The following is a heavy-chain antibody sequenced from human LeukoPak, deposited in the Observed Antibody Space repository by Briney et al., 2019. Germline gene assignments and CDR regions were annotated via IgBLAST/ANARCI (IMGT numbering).Heavy chain of an antibody. D-gene: IGHD1-26*01. CDR2: TSYSEGT. Sequence: SETLSLTCTVSGGSVSRGGYYWNWIRQHPGKGLEWIGFTSYSEGTYYNPSFMGRITISVDRSQNQFSPKMRDVTAADTAVYFCATADWESFYFDSWGQGALVAVSS. V-gene: IGHV4-31*03. CDR3: ATADWESFYFDS. J-gene: IGHJ4*02. CDR1: GGSVSRGGYY.